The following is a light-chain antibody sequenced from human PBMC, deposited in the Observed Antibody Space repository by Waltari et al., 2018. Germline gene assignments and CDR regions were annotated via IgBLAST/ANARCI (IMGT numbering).Light chain of an antibody. J-gene: IGLJ3*02. CDR2: SFN. CDR1: RSNIGPNT. Sequence: QSVLTQPPSASGTPGQRVTIACSGGRSNIGPNTVSWYHHLPGTAPKLLIYSFNQRPSGVPDRVSGSKSGTSASLVISGLQSEDEADYYCAAWDDSLNGVVFGGGTKVTVL. CDR3: AAWDDSLNGVV. V-gene: IGLV1-44*01.